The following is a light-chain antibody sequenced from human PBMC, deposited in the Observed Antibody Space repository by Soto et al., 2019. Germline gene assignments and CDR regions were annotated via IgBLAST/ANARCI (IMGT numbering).Light chain of an antibody. CDR2: DAS. Sequence: DNQMTQSPSSLSASVGDRVTITCRASQGISTRLAWYQQKPGKAPRLLIHDASSLESGVPSRFSGSGSGTEFTLTISSLQPDDFATYYCQHYNSYSEAFGQGTKV. J-gene: IGKJ1*01. CDR3: QHYNSYSEA. CDR1: QGISTR. V-gene: IGKV1-5*01.